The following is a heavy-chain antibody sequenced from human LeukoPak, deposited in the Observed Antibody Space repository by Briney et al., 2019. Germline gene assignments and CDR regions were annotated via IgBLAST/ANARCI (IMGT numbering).Heavy chain of an antibody. J-gene: IGHJ5*02. CDR3: ARDWHTPTRGYCSGGSCYEEWFDH. Sequence: PGGSLRLSCAASGFTFSSYGMHWVRQAPGKGLEWVAVIWYDGSNKYYADSVKGRFTISRDNSKNTLYLQMNSLRAEDTAVYYCARDWHTPTRGYCSGGSCYEEWFDHWGQGTLVTVSS. CDR1: GFTFSSYG. D-gene: IGHD2-15*01. V-gene: IGHV3-33*01. CDR2: IWYDGSNK.